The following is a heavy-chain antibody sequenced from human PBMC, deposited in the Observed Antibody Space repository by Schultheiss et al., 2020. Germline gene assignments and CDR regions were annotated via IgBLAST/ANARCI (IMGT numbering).Heavy chain of an antibody. V-gene: IGHV4-59*01. Sequence: SQTLSLTCSVSGGSFSTYYWSWIRQPPGKGLEWIGSIYSSGSTNYNPSLQSRVTISVDTSKNQFSLKLSSVTAADTAVYYCARGRKGGSYYPGYWGQGTLVTVSS. J-gene: IGHJ4*02. CDR3: ARGRKGGSYYPGY. CDR2: IYSSGST. CDR1: GGSFSTYY. D-gene: IGHD1-26*01.